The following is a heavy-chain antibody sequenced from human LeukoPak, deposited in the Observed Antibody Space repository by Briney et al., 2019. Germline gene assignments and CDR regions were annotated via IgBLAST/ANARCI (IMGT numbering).Heavy chain of an antibody. CDR1: GGTFSSYA. V-gene: IGHV3-23*01. D-gene: IGHD1-26*01. CDR2: ISGSGGST. Sequence: SCKASGGTFSSYAISWVRQAPGKGLEWVSAISGSGGSTYYADSVKGRFTISRDNSKNTLYLQMNSLRAEDTAVYYCAKGIVVGATPYYFDYWGQGTLVTVSS. CDR3: AKGIVVGATPYYFDY. J-gene: IGHJ4*02.